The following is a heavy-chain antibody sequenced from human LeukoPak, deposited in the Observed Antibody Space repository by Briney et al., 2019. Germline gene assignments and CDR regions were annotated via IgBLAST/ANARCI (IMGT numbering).Heavy chain of an antibody. CDR3: ARDRVGSGWPRRDYFEF. V-gene: IGHV1-2*02. Sequence: ASVKVSCKPSGYTFTGYYLHWVRQAPGQALEWMGWMNHNTGATMYAQKFQDRVSMSRDTSSSTAYMDLTSLRSDDTAVYFCARDRVGSGWPRRDYFEFWGQGTLVTVSS. D-gene: IGHD6-19*01. CDR2: MNHNTGAT. J-gene: IGHJ4*02. CDR1: GYTFTGYY.